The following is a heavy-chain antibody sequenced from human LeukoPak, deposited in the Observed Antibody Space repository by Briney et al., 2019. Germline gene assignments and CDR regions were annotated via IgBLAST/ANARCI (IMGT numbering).Heavy chain of an antibody. Sequence: ASVKVSCKASGYTFTSYGISWVRQAPGQGLEWMGWISAYNGNTNYAQKLQGRVTMTTDTSTSTAHMELRSLRSDDTAVYYCARHTAMVTYYYYYGMDVWGQGTTVTVSS. V-gene: IGHV1-18*01. CDR2: ISAYNGNT. CDR3: ARHTAMVTYYYYYGMDV. D-gene: IGHD5-18*01. J-gene: IGHJ6*02. CDR1: GYTFTSYG.